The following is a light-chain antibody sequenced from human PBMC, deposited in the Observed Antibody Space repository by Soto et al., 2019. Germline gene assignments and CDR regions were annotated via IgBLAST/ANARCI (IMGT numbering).Light chain of an antibody. CDR1: QGVGTN. J-gene: IGKJ4*01. CDR2: GTS. Sequence: EIVMTQSPGTLSVSPGERATLSCRASQGVGTNLAWYQQRPGQAPRLLIFGTSSRATGIPDRFRGSGSGTDFTLTISRLEPEDFAVYYCQQYGGSPETNTFGGGTKVEIK. V-gene: IGKV3-20*01. CDR3: QQYGGSPETNT.